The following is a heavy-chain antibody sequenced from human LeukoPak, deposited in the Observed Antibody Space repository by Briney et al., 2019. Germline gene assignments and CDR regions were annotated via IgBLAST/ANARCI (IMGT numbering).Heavy chain of an antibody. Sequence: ASVKVSCKASDYTFTSYGISWVRQAPGQGLEWMGWISAYNGNTNYAQKLQGRVTMTTDTSTSTAYMELRSLRSDDTAVYYCARRYCSSTSCYHHFDYWGQGTLVTVSS. V-gene: IGHV1-18*01. J-gene: IGHJ4*02. CDR3: ARRYCSSTSCYHHFDY. D-gene: IGHD2-2*01. CDR1: DYTFTSYG. CDR2: ISAYNGNT.